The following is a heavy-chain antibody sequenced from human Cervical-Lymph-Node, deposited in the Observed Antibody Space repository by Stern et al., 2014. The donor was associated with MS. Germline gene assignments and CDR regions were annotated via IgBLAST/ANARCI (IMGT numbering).Heavy chain of an antibody. Sequence: QVQLQQSGPGLVKPSQSLSLTCAISGDSVSSDSAAWNWIRQSPSRGLEWLGRTYFRSKWYNDYEVSVRSRISINPDTSKNEFSLHLNSVTPEDTAVYYCARENYSLDYWGQGTLVTVSS. CDR1: GDSVSSDSAA. V-gene: IGHV6-1*01. CDR3: ARENYSLDY. J-gene: IGHJ4*02. D-gene: IGHD2-21*01. CDR2: TYFRSKWYN.